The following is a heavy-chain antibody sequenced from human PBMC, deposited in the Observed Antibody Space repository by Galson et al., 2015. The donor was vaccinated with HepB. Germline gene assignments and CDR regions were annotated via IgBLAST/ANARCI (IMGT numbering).Heavy chain of an antibody. V-gene: IGHV1-18*01. CDR1: GYTFTSYG. CDR3: ARERLYYYDSSGPNGDFDY. Sequence: SVKVSCKASGYTFTSYGISWVRQAPGQGLEWMGWISAYNGNTNYAQKLQGRVTMTTDTSTSTAYMELRSLRSDDTAVYYCARERLYYYDSSGPNGDFDYWGQGTLVTVSS. D-gene: IGHD3-22*01. CDR2: ISAYNGNT. J-gene: IGHJ4*02.